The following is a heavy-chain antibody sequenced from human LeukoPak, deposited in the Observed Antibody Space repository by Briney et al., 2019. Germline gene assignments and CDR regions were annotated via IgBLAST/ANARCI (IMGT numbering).Heavy chain of an antibody. V-gene: IGHV3-23*01. CDR2: ISGRADST. J-gene: IGHJ4*02. CDR1: GFTFNHYA. D-gene: IGHD6-6*01. Sequence: GGSLRLSCAASGFTFNHYAMNWVRQAPGKGLEWVSAISGRADSTYYADSVKGRFTTSRDNSKNTLYLQMNSLRAEDTAVYYCAKGTLIAARLLDYWGQGTLVTVSS. CDR3: AKGTLIAARLLDY.